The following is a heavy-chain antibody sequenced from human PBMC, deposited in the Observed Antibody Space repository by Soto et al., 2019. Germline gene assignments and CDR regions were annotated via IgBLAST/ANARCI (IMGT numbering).Heavy chain of an antibody. Sequence: PSETLSLTCTVSGGSISSGGYYWSWIRQHPGKGLEWIGYIYYSGSTYYNPSLKSRVTISVDTSKNQFSLKLSSVTAADTAVYYCARVGWYYGYAHAFDIWGQGTMVTVSS. CDR2: IYYSGST. CDR3: ARVGWYYGYAHAFDI. CDR1: GGSISSGGYY. J-gene: IGHJ3*02. V-gene: IGHV4-31*03. D-gene: IGHD3-10*01.